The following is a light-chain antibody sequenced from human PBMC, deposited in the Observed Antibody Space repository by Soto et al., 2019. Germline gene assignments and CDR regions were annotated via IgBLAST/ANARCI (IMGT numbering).Light chain of an antibody. Sequence: EIVLTQSPGTVSLSPGERATLSCRASQSVSSNYLAWYQQKPGQAPRLLIYGASSRATGIPDRFSGSGSRTDFTLTISRLEPEDFAVYYCQQYGGLPRTFGQGTKVEIK. CDR1: QSVSSNY. V-gene: IGKV3-20*01. CDR3: QQYGGLPRT. CDR2: GAS. J-gene: IGKJ1*01.